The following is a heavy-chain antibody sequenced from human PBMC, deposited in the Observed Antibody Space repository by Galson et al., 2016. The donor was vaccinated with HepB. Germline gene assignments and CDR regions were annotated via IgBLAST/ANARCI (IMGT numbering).Heavy chain of an antibody. CDR1: GGSISNSNYF. D-gene: IGHD3-16*02. Sequence: SETLSLTCTVSGGSISNSNYFWGWIRQPPGKGLEWIGSINYSGSAYYNPSLKSRVTISVDTSKKQFSLKLSSVTAADTAVYYCARLQYDYIWGSYRFWDYFDYWGQGILVTVSS. CDR3: ARLQYDYIWGSYRFWDYFDY. CDR2: INYSGSA. V-gene: IGHV4-39*01. J-gene: IGHJ4*02.